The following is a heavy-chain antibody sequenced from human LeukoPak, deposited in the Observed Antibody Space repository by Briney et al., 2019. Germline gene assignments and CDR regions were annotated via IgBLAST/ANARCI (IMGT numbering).Heavy chain of an antibody. V-gene: IGHV4-4*07. CDR2: IYTSGST. Sequence: PSETLSLTCTVSGGSISSYYWSWIRQTAGKGLEWIGRIYTSGSTNYNPSLKSRVTVSVDTSKNQFSLKLSSVTAADTAVYYCAGGRLPAARRGIDYWGQGTLVTVSS. CDR1: GGSISSYY. CDR3: AGGRLPAARRGIDY. J-gene: IGHJ4*02. D-gene: IGHD2-2*01.